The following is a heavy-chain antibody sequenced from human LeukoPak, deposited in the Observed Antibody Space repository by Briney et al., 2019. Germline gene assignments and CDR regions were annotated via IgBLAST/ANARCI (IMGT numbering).Heavy chain of an antibody. CDR1: GGTFSSYA. V-gene: IGHV1-69*01. CDR2: IIPLFGTA. CDR3: ARDNYYDSSGYPYYFDY. Sequence: SVKVSCKASGGTFSSYAISWVRQAPGQGLEWMVGIIPLFGTANYAQKFQGRVTITADESTSTAYMELSSLRSEDTAVYYCARDNYYDSSGYPYYFDYWGQRTLVTVSS. J-gene: IGHJ4*02. D-gene: IGHD3-22*01.